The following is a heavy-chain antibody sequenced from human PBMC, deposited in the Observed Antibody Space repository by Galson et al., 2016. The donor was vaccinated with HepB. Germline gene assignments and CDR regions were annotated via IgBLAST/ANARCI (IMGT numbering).Heavy chain of an antibody. V-gene: IGHV3-74*01. J-gene: IGHJ4*02. Sequence: SLRLSCAASGFTFSTYCMHWVRQAPGKGLEWVSLISIYGTNTNYADSVRGRFTISRDNAKNTVYLQMTDLRAEDTAVYYCARGPQFDPFLDVWGQGALVTVSS. D-gene: IGHD3-9*01. CDR1: GFTFSTYC. CDR2: ISIYGTNT. CDR3: ARGPQFDPFLDV.